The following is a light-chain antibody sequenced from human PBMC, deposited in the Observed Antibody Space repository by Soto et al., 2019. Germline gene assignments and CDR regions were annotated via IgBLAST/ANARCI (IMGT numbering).Light chain of an antibody. CDR2: GTS. V-gene: IGKV3-20*01. CDR1: QNVSSRF. J-gene: IGKJ4*01. CDR3: PQYGTSSFT. Sequence: EIVLTQSPATQSLSPGETATLSCRASQNVSSRFLAWYQQKPGQAPRLLMYGTSTRAPGFPERFRGSGSGTDFTLTINSLGPEDFAVYYCPQYGTSSFTFGGGTKVEIK.